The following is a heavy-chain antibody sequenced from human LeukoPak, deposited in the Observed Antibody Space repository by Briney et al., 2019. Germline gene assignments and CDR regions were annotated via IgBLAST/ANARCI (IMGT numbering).Heavy chain of an antibody. J-gene: IGHJ2*01. Sequence: GASVKVSCKASGYTFTGYYMHWVRQAPGRGLEWMGRINPNSGGTNYAQKSQGRVTMTRDTSISTAYMELSRLRSDDTAVYYCAREYSSSPWYFHVWGRGTLVTVSS. CDR2: INPNSGGT. CDR3: AREYSSSPWYFHV. CDR1: GYTFTGYY. V-gene: IGHV1-2*06. D-gene: IGHD6-6*01.